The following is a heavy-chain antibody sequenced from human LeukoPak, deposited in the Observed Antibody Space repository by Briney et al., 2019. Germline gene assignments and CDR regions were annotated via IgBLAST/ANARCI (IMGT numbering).Heavy chain of an antibody. D-gene: IGHD2-8*01. CDR2: ISSSSSYI. CDR1: GFTFSDHW. CDR3: ARDLIGSDAFDI. Sequence: PGGSLRLSCTTSGFTFSDHWMNWVRQAPGKGLEWVSSISSSSSYIYYADSVKGRFTISRDNAKNSLYLQMNSLRAEDTAVYYCARDLIGSDAFDIWGQGTMVTVSS. V-gene: IGHV3-21*01. J-gene: IGHJ3*02.